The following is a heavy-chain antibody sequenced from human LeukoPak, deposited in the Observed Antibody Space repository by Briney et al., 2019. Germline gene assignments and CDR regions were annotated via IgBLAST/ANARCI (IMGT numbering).Heavy chain of an antibody. CDR3: ARSAMTIFGVVLYYFDY. CDR1: GFTFSSYS. Sequence: GGSLRLSCAASGFTFSSYSMNWVRQAPGKGLEWVSYISSSSSTIYYADSVKGRFTISRDNAKNSLYLQMNSLRAEDTAVYYCARSAMTIFGVVLYYFDYWGQGPRSPSPQ. V-gene: IGHV3-48*01. J-gene: IGHJ4*02. D-gene: IGHD3-3*01. CDR2: ISSSSSTI.